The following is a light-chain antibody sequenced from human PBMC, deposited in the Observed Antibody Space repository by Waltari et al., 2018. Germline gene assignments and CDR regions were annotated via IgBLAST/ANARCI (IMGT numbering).Light chain of an antibody. CDR3: MQSLQTPVT. Sequence: DIVMTQSPLSLPVAPGEPASISCRSSQSLLHSNGYNYLYWYLQKPGQSPQLLIYLGSNRASGVPDRFSGSGSGTDFTLKISRVEAEDVGFYYCMQSLQTPVTFGQGTRLEIK. CDR2: LGS. CDR1: QSLLHSNGYNY. V-gene: IGKV2-28*01. J-gene: IGKJ5*01.